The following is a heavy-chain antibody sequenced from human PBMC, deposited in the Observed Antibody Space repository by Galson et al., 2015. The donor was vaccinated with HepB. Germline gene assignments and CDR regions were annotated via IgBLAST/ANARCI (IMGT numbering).Heavy chain of an antibody. CDR3: ARSVYSSSWYNFDY. D-gene: IGHD6-13*01. J-gene: IGHJ4*02. V-gene: IGHV2-70*01. Sequence: PALVKPTQTLTLTCTFSGFSLSTSGMCVSWIRQPPGKALEWLALIDWDDDKYYSTSLKTRLTISKDTSKNQVVLTMTNMDPVDTATYYCARSVYSSSWYNFDYWGQGTLVTVSS. CDR2: IDWDDDK. CDR1: GFSLSTSGMC.